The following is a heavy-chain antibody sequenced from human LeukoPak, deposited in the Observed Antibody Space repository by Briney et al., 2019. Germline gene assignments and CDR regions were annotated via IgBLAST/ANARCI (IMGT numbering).Heavy chain of an antibody. CDR1: GFTFSSYS. V-gene: IGHV3-48*01. D-gene: IGHD1-26*01. CDR2: ISSSSSTI. CDR3: ARRWELQY. Sequence: GGSLRLSCAASGFTFSSYSMNWVRQAPGKGLEWVSYISSSSSTIYYADSVKGRFTISRDNAKNSLYLQMNRLRAEDTAVYYRARRWELQYWGQGTLVTVSS. J-gene: IGHJ4*02.